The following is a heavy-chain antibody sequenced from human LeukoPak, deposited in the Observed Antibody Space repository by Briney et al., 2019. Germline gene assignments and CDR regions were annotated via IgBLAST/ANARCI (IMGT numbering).Heavy chain of an antibody. CDR3: ARDYCTSTTCPNWFDP. J-gene: IGHJ5*02. Sequence: PSETLSLTCGVSGGSVSFDYWSWIRQPPGKGLEWIGEIYHSGSTNYNLSLKSRVTISVDKSKNQFSLKLNSVTAADTAVYYCARDYCTSTTCPNWFDPWGQGTLVTVSS. D-gene: IGHD2-2*01. CDR2: IYHSGST. CDR1: GGSVSFDY. V-gene: IGHV4-34*01.